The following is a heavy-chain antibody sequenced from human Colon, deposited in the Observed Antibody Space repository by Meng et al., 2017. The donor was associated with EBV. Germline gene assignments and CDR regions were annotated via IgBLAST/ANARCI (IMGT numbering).Heavy chain of an antibody. CDR2: IFHSGLT. CDR3: MRDLLVLEKNEV. V-gene: IGHV4-4*02. J-gene: IGHJ2*01. Sequence: QVQLQESGPGLVKPSETLSLTCAVSGGSISSSNWWGWVRQSPEKGLEWIGEIFHSGLTNYNPFLQSRVTISVDKSKNQFSLEVTSVTAADTAIYYCMRDLLVLEKNEVWGRGTLVTVSS. CDR1: GGSISSSNW. D-gene: IGHD1-1*01.